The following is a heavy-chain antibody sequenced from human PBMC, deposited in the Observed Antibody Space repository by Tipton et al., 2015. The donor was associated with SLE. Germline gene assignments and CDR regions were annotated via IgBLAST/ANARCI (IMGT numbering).Heavy chain of an antibody. J-gene: IGHJ5*02. CDR1: GYTFTSYA. V-gene: IGHV7-4-1*02. CDR3: GGGGGGLSRRVGP. D-gene: IGHD3-16*01. CDR2: INTNTGNP. Sequence: QSGPEVKKPGASVKVSCKASGYTFTSYAMNWVRQAPGQGLEWMGWINTNTGNPTYAQGFTGRFVFSLDTSVSTAYLQISSLKAEGPGVYFWGGGGGGLSRRVGPWGQGNLVTVSS.